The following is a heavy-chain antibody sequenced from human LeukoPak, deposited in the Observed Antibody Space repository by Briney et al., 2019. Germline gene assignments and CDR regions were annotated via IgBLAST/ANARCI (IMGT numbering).Heavy chain of an antibody. V-gene: IGHV3-73*01. CDR2: IRSKANSYAT. J-gene: IGHJ3*02. CDR1: GFTFSGSA. D-gene: IGHD4-11*01. CDR3: TRHYRRFDAFDI. Sequence: GGSLRLSCAASGFTFSGSAMHWVRQASGKGLEWVGRIRSKANSYATAYAASVKGRVTISRDDSKNTAYLQMNSLKTEDTAVYYCTRHYRRFDAFDIWGQGTMVTVSS.